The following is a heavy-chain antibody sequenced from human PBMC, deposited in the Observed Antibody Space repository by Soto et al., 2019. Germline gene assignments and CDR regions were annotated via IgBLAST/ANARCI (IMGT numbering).Heavy chain of an antibody. D-gene: IGHD3-16*01. V-gene: IGHV3-9*01. CDR2: SSWNRGTI. CDR3: AKEKGFGGVRKGMDV. J-gene: IGHJ6*02. CDR1: GFTFDAYA. Sequence: EVQLVESGGGLVQPGRSLRLSCAASGFTFDAYAMHWVRQAPGKGLEWVSGSSWNRGTIGYADSVKGRFTICRDNAKNSLYLQMNSLRAEDTALYYCAKEKGFGGVRKGMDVWGQGTTVTVSS.